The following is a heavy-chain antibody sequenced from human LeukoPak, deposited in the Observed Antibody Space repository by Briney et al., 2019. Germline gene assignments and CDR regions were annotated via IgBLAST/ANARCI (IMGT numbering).Heavy chain of an antibody. CDR1: GFTFSSYA. J-gene: IGHJ4*02. CDR3: AKGTHSTGWTGFDY. CDR2: ISSSGGNT. Sequence: GGSLRLSCAASGFTFSSYAMSWVREAPGKGLEWVSGISSSGGNTYYADSVKGRFTISRDNSRSTLYLQMNSLRAEDTAVYYCAKGTHSTGWTGFDYWGQGTLVTVSS. V-gene: IGHV3-23*01. D-gene: IGHD6-19*01.